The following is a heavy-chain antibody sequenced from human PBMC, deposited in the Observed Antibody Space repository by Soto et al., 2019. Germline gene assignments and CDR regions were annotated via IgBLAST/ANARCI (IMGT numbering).Heavy chain of an antibody. V-gene: IGHV3-30*03. CDR1: GFTFSSYG. J-gene: IGHJ6*03. D-gene: IGHD3-16*01. CDR2: ISYDGSNK. CDR3: GRKRGGKVSYMDV. Sequence: GGSLRLSCAASGFTFSSYGMHWVRQAPGKGLEWVAVISYDGSNKYYADSVKGRFTISRDNSKNTLYLQMNSLRAEDTAVYYCGRKRGGKVSYMDVWGKGTTVTVSS.